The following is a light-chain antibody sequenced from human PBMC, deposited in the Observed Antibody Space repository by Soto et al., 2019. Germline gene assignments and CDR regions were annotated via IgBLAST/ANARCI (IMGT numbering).Light chain of an antibody. CDR3: QQYNDWPLT. CDR1: QIVRSN. V-gene: IGKV3-15*01. J-gene: IGKJ1*01. CDR2: GAF. Sequence: EIVLTQSPGTRSLSPVERATLSCRASQIVRSNLAWYQQKPGQAPSLLIYGAFTRATGIPTRFSGTGSGTEFTLTISSLQSEDFALYYCQQYNDWPLTFGQGTKVDIK.